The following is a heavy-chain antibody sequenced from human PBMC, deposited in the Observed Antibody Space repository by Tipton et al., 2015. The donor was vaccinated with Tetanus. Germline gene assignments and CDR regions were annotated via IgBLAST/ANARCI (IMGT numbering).Heavy chain of an antibody. CDR2: TYNSGST. Sequence: TLSLTCTVSGGSIRGGTFYWSWIRQHPGKGLEWIGDTYNSGSTYYSPSLKSRVTILVDTTKNQFSLKLKSVTAADTAVYYCARDQARGARGWNYFDYWGQGSLVTVSS. J-gene: IGHJ4*02. CDR3: ARDQARGARGWNYFDY. V-gene: IGHV4-31*03. CDR1: GGSIRGGTFY. D-gene: IGHD1-26*01.